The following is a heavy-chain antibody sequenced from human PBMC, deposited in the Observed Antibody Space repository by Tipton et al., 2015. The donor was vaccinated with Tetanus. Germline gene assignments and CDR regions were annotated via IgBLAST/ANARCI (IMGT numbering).Heavy chain of an antibody. V-gene: IGHV4-59*01. CDR2: IHYSGST. CDR1: GGSISSYY. Sequence: TLSLTCTVSGGSISSYYWSWIRQPPGKGLEWIGYIHYSGSTNYNPSLKSRLTISVDMSKNQFSLKLSSVTAADTAVYYCARGEAAAVFDYWGQGTLVTVSS. CDR3: ARGEAAAVFDY. D-gene: IGHD6-13*01. J-gene: IGHJ4*02.